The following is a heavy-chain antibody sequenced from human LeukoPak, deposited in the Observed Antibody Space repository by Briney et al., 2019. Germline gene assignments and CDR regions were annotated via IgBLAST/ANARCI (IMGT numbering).Heavy chain of an antibody. D-gene: IGHD1-1*01. CDR1: GGTFSSYA. CDR2: IIPILGIA. V-gene: IGHV1-69*04. J-gene: IGHJ6*02. Sequence: SVKVSCKASGGTFSSYAISWVRQAPGQGLEWMGRIIPILGIANYAQKFQGRVTITADKSTSTAYMELSSLRSEDTAVYYCARSRYHDSTVYYYYYGMDVWGQGTTVTVSS. CDR3: ARSRYHDSTVYYYYYGMDV.